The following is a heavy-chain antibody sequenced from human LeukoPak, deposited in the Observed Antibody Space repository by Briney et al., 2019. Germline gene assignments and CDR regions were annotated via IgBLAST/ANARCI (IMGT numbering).Heavy chain of an antibody. CDR1: GFTFSGSA. CDR3: ARVFRFLEWLPRFGSYFDY. V-gene: IGHV3-73*01. CDR2: MRSKTNNYAT. D-gene: IGHD3-3*01. Sequence: GGSLRLSCAASGFTFSGSAMHWVRQASGKGLEWVGRMRSKTNNYATAYAASVKGRFTISRDDSKNTAYLQMNSLKTEDTAVYYCARVFRFLEWLPRFGSYFDYWGQGTLVTVSS. J-gene: IGHJ4*02.